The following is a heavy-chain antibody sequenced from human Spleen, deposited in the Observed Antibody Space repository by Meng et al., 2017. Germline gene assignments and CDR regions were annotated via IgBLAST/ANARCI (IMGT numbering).Heavy chain of an antibody. J-gene: IGHJ4*02. D-gene: IGHD1-26*01. CDR3: AKRRSGSLHFDY. V-gene: IGHV5-51*01. CDR1: GYTFTSYW. CDR2: IYPGDSDT. Sequence: GESLKISCEGSGYTFTSYWIGWVRQMPGKGLEWMGTIYPGDSDTIYSPSFQGQVTISADKSISTAYLQWSSLKASDTAMYYCAKRRSGSLHFDYWGQGTLVTVSS.